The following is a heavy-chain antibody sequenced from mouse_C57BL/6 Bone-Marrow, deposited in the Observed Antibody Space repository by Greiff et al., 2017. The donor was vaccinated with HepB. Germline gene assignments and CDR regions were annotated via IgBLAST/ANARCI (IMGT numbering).Heavy chain of an antibody. CDR1: GYTFTDYN. Sequence: EVKLQESGPELVKPGASVKMSCKASGYTFTDYNMHWVKQSHGKSLEWIGYINPNNGGTSYNQKFKGKATLTVNKSSSTAHMELRSLTSEDSAVYYCAREGGSPWFAYWGQGTLVTVSA. J-gene: IGHJ3*01. V-gene: IGHV1-22*01. CDR2: INPNNGGT. CDR3: AREGGSPWFAY. D-gene: IGHD1-1*02.